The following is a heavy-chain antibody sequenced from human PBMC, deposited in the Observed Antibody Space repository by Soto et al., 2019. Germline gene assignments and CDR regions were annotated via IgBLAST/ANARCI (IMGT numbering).Heavy chain of an antibody. V-gene: IGHV3-30-3*01. CDR3: ARDARGYSYDDY. CDR2: ISYDGSNK. J-gene: IGHJ4*02. Sequence: QVQLVESGGGVVQPGRSLRLSCAASGFTFSKYAMHWVRQALGKGLEWVALISYDGSNKYYADSVKGRFTISRDNSKNTLYLQMNSLSAEDTAVYYCARDARGYSYDDYWGQGTLVTVSS. D-gene: IGHD5-18*01. CDR1: GFTFSKYA.